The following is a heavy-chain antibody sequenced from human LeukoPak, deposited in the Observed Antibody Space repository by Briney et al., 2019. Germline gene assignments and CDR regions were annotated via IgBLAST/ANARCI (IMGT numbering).Heavy chain of an antibody. J-gene: IGHJ4*02. D-gene: IGHD5-24*01. V-gene: IGHV3-30*02. CDR2: IRYDGSNK. CDR1: GFTLSSYG. CDR3: AKDGYNLFGVWDY. Sequence: PGGSLRLSCAASGFTLSSYGMHWVRQAPGKGLEWVAFIRYDGSNKYYADSVKGRFTISRDNSRNTLYLQMNSLRAEDTAVYYCAKDGYNLFGVWDYWGQGTLVTVSS.